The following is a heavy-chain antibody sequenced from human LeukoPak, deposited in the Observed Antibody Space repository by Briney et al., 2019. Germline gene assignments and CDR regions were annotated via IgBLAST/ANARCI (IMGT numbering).Heavy chain of an antibody. CDR2: IYYSGST. J-gene: IGHJ2*01. V-gene: IGHV4-59*08. Sequence: PSETLSLTCTVSGGSISSSLWSWIRQPPGKGLEWIGYIYYSGSTNYNPSLKSRVTISVDTSKNQFSLKLSSATAADTAVYYCAKTYSSSWHNWYFDLWGRGTLVTVSS. CDR3: AKTYSSSWHNWYFDL. D-gene: IGHD6-13*01. CDR1: GGSISSSL.